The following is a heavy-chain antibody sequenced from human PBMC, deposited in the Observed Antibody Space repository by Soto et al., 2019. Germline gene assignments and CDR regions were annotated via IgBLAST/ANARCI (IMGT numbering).Heavy chain of an antibody. V-gene: IGHV4-59*01. D-gene: IGHD5-12*01. CDR2: IDYSGST. J-gene: IGHJ3*02. CDR3: AGVRRYSDRLDAPDI. Sequence: SETLSLTCTVSGGSISTYSWTSIRQPPGKGLEWFGYIDYSGSTNYDPSLMLRVTIERATPKNQFSLKLISVTAEDPAVYFCAGVRRYSDRLDAPDIRVQGTMDTVSS. CDR1: GGSISTYS.